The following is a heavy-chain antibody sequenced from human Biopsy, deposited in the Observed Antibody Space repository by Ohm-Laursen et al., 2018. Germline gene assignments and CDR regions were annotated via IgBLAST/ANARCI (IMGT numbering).Heavy chain of an antibody. CDR1: GRTFSDYR. D-gene: IGHD4-17*01. Sequence: PSDTLSLTWVVFGRTFSDYRWTWIRQPPGKGLEWIGQINQSGSTNYNPSLKSRVTISADASKYEFSLRLTSVTAADTAVYFCGNEVYGRDYWGLGARVTVSS. CDR3: GNEVYGRDY. J-gene: IGHJ4*02. V-gene: IGHV4-34*08. CDR2: INQSGST.